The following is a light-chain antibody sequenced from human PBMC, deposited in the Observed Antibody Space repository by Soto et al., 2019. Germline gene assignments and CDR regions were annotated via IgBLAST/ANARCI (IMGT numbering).Light chain of an antibody. Sequence: QSVLTHPRSVSGSPGQSVTISCTGTTGDVGAYNFVSWYQLHPGKAPKLMIYDASKRPSGVPDRFSASKSGNTASLTISGLQAEDEADYYCCSYAGSFTWVFGGGTKVTVL. CDR3: CSYAGSFTWV. V-gene: IGLV2-11*01. CDR1: TGDVGAYNF. CDR2: DAS. J-gene: IGLJ3*02.